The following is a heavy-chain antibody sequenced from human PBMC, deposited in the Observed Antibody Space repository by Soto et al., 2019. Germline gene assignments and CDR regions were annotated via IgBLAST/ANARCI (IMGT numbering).Heavy chain of an antibody. Sequence: QVQLQESGPGLVKPSQTLSLTCTVSGGSISSGGYYWSWIRQHPGKGLEWIGYIFDSGTTYYNPSLTSRVTISVDMSKNKFSLKLSTVTAADTAVYYCARGFLEWLSHPYYGMDVWGQGTTVTVSS. CDR1: GGSISSGGYY. D-gene: IGHD3-3*01. CDR3: ARGFLEWLSHPYYGMDV. V-gene: IGHV4-31*03. J-gene: IGHJ6*02. CDR2: IFDSGTT.